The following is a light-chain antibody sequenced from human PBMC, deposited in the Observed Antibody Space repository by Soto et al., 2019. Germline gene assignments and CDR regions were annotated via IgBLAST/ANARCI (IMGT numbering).Light chain of an antibody. CDR2: EVS. CDR3: TSHTSSTTNHV. V-gene: IGLV2-14*01. Sequence: QSALTQPASVSGSPGQSITFSCTGTSSDIGGYNYVSWYQQHPGKAPKLMIYEVSNRPSGVSDRFSGSKSGNTASLTISGLQAEDEADYYCTSHTSSTTNHVFGTGTKLTVL. CDR1: SSDIGGYNY. J-gene: IGLJ1*01.